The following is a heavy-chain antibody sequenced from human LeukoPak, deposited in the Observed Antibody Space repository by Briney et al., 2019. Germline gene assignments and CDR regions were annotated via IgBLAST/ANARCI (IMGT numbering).Heavy chain of an antibody. J-gene: IGHJ5*02. CDR3: ARDSGENWFDP. CDR1: GYTFTSNY. V-gene: IGHV1-46*01. CDR2: IYPRDGST. Sequence: ASVKVSCKASGYTFTSNYIHWVRQAPGQGLEWMGMIYPRDGSTSYAQKFQGRVTVTRDTSTSTVHMELSGLRSEDTAVYYCARDSGENWFDPWGQGTLVTVSS. D-gene: IGHD3-10*01.